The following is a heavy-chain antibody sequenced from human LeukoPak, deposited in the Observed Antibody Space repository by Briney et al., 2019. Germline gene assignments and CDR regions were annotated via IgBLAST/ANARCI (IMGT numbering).Heavy chain of an antibody. D-gene: IGHD3-10*01. CDR3: ARELHYGSGTSFDY. V-gene: IGHV1-18*01. J-gene: IGHJ4*02. CDR1: GGTFSSYT. Sequence: GASVKVSCKASGGTFSSYTISWVRQAPGQGLEWMGWISAYLGNTNYAQKFQGRVTMTTDTSTSTAYLELRSLSSADTAVYYCARELHYGSGTSFDYWGQGSLVTVSS. CDR2: ISAYLGNT.